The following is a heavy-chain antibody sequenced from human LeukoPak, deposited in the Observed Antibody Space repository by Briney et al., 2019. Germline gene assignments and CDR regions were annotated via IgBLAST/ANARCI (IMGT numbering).Heavy chain of an antibody. CDR2: INHSGST. CDR3: ASRPYYGSGRFDY. V-gene: IGHV4-34*01. Sequence: PSETLSLTCAVYGGSFSGYYWSWIRQPSGKGLEWIGEINHSGSTNYNPSLKSRVTISVDTSKNQFSLKLSSVTAADTAVYYCASRPYYGSGRFDYWGQGTLVTVSS. D-gene: IGHD3-10*01. CDR1: GGSFSGYY. J-gene: IGHJ4*02.